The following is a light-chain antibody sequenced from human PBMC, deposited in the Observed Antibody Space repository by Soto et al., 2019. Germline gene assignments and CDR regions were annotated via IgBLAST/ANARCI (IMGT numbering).Light chain of an antibody. CDR3: QQSYSTLRT. CDR2: AAS. V-gene: IGKV1-39*01. CDR1: QSISSY. Sequence: DIQMTQSPSSLSASVGDRVTITCRASQSISSYLNWYQQKPGKAPKLLIYAASSLQSGVPSRFSGSGSGTDFTLTISSLQPEDFATYYCQQSYSTLRTFGQGTQVDIK. J-gene: IGKJ1*01.